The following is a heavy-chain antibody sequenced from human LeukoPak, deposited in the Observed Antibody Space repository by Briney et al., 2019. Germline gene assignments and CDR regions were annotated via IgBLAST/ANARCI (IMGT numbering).Heavy chain of an antibody. CDR3: TTDLRYCSGGSCYSRGGDFDY. CDR2: IKSKTDGGTT. Sequence: GGSLILSCAASGFTFSNAWMSWVRQAPGKGLEWVGRIKSKTDGGTTDYAAPVKGRFTISRDDSKNTLYLQMNSLKTEDTAVYYCTTDLRYCSGGSCYSRGGDFDYWGQGTLVTVSS. V-gene: IGHV3-15*01. D-gene: IGHD2-15*01. J-gene: IGHJ4*02. CDR1: GFTFSNAW.